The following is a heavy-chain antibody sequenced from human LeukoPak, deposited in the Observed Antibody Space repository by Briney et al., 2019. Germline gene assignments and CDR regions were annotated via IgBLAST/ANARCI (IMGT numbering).Heavy chain of an antibody. CDR3: AKGQKTYVSLVFDI. J-gene: IGHJ3*02. D-gene: IGHD3-10*02. V-gene: IGHV3-30*18. CDR1: GFIFSNYG. CDR2: ISYDGPNK. Sequence: GGSLRLSCAASGFIFSNYGMYWVRQAPGKGLEWVAVISYDGPNKYYADSVKGRFTISRDNSKNTLYLQMNSLRAEDTAIYYLAKGQKTYVSLVFDIGAKG.